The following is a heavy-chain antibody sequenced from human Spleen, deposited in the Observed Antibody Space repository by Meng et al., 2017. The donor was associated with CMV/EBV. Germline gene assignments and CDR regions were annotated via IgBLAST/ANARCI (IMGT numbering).Heavy chain of an antibody. V-gene: IGHV1-2*02. CDR1: GYTFTGHF. CDR2: INPNSGDT. Sequence: ASGYTFTGHFIPWVRQAPGQGLEWMGLINPNSGDTKYAQNFQGRVSMTGDTSISTAYMELSSLRSDDTAVYYCARTQTVGGTIYFDHWGLGNLVTVSS. J-gene: IGHJ4*02. D-gene: IGHD6-19*01. CDR3: ARTQTVGGTIYFDH.